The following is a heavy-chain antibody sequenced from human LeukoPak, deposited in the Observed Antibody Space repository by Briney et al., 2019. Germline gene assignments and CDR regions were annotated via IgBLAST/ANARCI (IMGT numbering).Heavy chain of an antibody. Sequence: GASVKVSCKASGYTFTGYYMHRGRQAPGQGLEWMGWINPNTGGTNYAQKFQGRVTMTRDTSISTAYTQLSRLRSDETAVFSCARDCDFWSDFRYMHLWGKRTTVTVS. CDR3: ARDCDFWSDFRYMHL. D-gene: IGHD3-3*01. V-gene: IGHV1-2*02. J-gene: IGHJ6*03. CDR1: GYTFTGYY. CDR2: INPNTGGT.